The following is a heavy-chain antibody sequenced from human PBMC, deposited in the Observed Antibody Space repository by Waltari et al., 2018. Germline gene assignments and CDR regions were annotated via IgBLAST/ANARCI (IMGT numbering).Heavy chain of an antibody. V-gene: IGHV3-53*01. D-gene: IGHD6-19*01. CDR1: GFTVGNIY. CDR2: IYSGGGI. Sequence: EVQLVESGGGLIQPGGSLRLSCAVSGFTVGNIYMSWVRQAPGKGLEWISLIYSGGGIHYADSVKGRFTISRDSSKNTLYLQMNSLRVEDTAVYYCARDPPGVAVSGKGWGQGTLVTVSS. CDR3: ARDPPGVAVSGKG. J-gene: IGHJ4*02.